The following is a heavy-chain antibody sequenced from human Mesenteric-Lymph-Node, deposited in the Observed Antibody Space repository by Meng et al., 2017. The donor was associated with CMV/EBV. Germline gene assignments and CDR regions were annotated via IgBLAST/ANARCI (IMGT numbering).Heavy chain of an antibody. V-gene: IGHV3-21*01. Sequence: GESLKISCAASGFSFSSYSMNWVRQAPGKGLEWVSSISSSSSYIFYADSVKGRFTISRDNAKNSLYLQMNSLRAEDTAVNYCARDWGDTKSRFDYWGQGSLVTVSS. J-gene: IGHJ4*02. CDR3: ARDWGDTKSRFDY. CDR2: ISSSSSYI. CDR1: GFSFSSYS. D-gene: IGHD3-16*01.